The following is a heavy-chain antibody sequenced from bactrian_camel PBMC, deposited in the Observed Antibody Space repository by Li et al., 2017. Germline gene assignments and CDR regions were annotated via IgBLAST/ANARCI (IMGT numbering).Heavy chain of an antibody. CDR3: NTGYDCGVPDY. J-gene: IGHJ4*01. Sequence: HVQLVESGGGSVQAGGSLRLSCAASGSTYQLACMAWFRQAPGKEREGVALIGTGGEYAYVADSVKGRFTISQDTTKNMLYLQMNSLKPEDTAMYYCNTGYDCGVPDYWGQGTQVTVSS. CDR1: GSTYQLAC. V-gene: IGHV3S1*01. D-gene: IGHD3*01. CDR2: IGTGGEYA.